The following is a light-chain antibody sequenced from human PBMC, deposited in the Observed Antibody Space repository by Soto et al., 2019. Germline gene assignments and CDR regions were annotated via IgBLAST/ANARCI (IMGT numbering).Light chain of an antibody. V-gene: IGKV3-20*01. CDR2: GAS. CDR1: QSVSSSY. CDR3: QHYGSSPRT. Sequence: EIVMTQSPATVSLSPGEGATLSCRASQSVSSSYLAWYQQKPGQAPRLLIYGASSRATGIPDRFSGSGSGTDFTLTISRLEPEDLAVYYCQHYGSSPRTFGQGTKVEIK. J-gene: IGKJ1*01.